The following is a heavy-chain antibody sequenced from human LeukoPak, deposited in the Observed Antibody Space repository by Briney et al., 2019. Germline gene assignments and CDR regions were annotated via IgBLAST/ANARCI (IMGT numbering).Heavy chain of an antibody. J-gene: IGHJ4*02. D-gene: IGHD6-6*01. CDR1: GFTVSSNY. V-gene: IGHV3-53*01. Sequence: GGSLRLSCAASGFTVSSNYMSWVRQAPGKGLEWVSVIYSGGSTYYADSVKGRFTISRDNSKNTLYLQMNSLRAEDTAVYYCARDVFEYSSPRDWGQGTLVTVSS. CDR3: ARDVFEYSSPRD. CDR2: IYSGGST.